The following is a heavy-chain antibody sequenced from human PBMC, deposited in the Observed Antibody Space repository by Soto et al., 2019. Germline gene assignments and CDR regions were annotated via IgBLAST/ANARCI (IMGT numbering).Heavy chain of an antibody. D-gene: IGHD2-21*01. CDR3: VKAGVRDLIVEVPVYFDN. V-gene: IGHV3-9*01. CDR2: ISWNGGNI. Sequence: EVQLVESGGGLVQPGRSLRLSCAASGFIFDNSGMHWVRQAPGKGLEWVSGISWNGGNIGYADSVRGRFSISRDNAKDFLFLQMDSLRPDDTAFYYCVKAGVRDLIVEVPVYFDNWGQGTLVTVSS. CDR1: GFIFDNSG. J-gene: IGHJ4*02.